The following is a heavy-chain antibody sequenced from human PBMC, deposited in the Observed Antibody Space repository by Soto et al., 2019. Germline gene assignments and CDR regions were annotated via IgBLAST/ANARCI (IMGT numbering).Heavy chain of an antibody. D-gene: IGHD3-22*01. CDR1: GFTFSSYA. V-gene: IGHV3-23*01. Sequence: PGGSLRLSCAASGFTFSSYAMNWVRQAPGKGLEWVSTISGSGASTYYADSVKGRFTISRDNSKNTLYLQMSSLRADDTAVYYCAKGGYYYDSSGYYWGQGTLVTVSS. CDR2: ISGSGAST. CDR3: AKGGYYYDSSGYY. J-gene: IGHJ4*02.